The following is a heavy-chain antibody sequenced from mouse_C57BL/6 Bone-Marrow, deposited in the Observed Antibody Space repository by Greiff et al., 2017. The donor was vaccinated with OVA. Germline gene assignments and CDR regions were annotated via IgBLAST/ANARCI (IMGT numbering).Heavy chain of an antibody. CDR1: GYTFTDYN. CDR3: ARSSYYGSRWAWFAY. Sequence: EVKLQESGPELVKPGASVKIPCKASGYTFTDYNMDWVKQSHGKSLEWIGDINPNNGGTIYNQKFKGKATLTVDKSSSTAYMELRSLTSEDTAVYYCARSSYYGSRWAWFAYWGQGTLVTVSA. V-gene: IGHV1-18*01. J-gene: IGHJ3*01. CDR2: INPNNGGT. D-gene: IGHD1-1*01.